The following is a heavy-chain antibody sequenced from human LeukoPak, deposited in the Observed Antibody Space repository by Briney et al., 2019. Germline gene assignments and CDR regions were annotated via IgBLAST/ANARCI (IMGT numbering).Heavy chain of an antibody. D-gene: IGHD6-13*01. CDR2: ISGSGGNT. CDR3: AKEHKYSSSWYYFDY. J-gene: IGHJ4*02. CDR1: GFTFSSYA. Sequence: GGSLRLPCAASGFTFSSYAMSWVRQAPGKGLEWVSAISGSGGNTCYADSVKGRFTISGDNSKSMLYLQMNSLRAEDTAIYYCAKEHKYSSSWYYFDYWGQGTLVTVSS. V-gene: IGHV3-23*01.